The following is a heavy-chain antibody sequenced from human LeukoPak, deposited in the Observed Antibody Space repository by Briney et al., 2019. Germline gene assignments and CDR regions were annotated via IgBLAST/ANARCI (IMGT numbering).Heavy chain of an antibody. CDR3: AKLPTYYYDSSGYHFDY. CDR1: GFTFSSYA. Sequence: GGSLRLSCAASGFTFSSYAMSWVRQAPGEGLEWVSAISGSGGSTYYADSVKGRFTISRDNSKNTLYLQMNSLRAEDTAVYYCAKLPTYYYDSSGYHFDYWGQGTLVTVSS. J-gene: IGHJ4*02. V-gene: IGHV3-23*01. CDR2: ISGSGGST. D-gene: IGHD3-22*01.